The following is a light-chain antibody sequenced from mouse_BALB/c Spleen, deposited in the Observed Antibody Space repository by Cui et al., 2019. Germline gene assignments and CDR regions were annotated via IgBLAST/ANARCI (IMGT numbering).Light chain of an antibody. Sequence: QIVLSESPAILSASPGEKVTMTCRASSSVSYIHWYQQKPGSSPKPWIYSTSYLASGVPARFSGSGSGTSYSLTISRVEAEDAATYYCQQWSSNPPTFGGGTKLEIK. CDR2: STS. V-gene: IGKV4-72*01. CDR3: QQWSSNPPT. CDR1: SSVSY. J-gene: IGKJ1*01.